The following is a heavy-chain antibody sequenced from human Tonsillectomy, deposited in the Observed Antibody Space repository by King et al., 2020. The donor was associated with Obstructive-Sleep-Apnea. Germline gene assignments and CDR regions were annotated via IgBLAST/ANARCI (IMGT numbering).Heavy chain of an antibody. CDR2: ISGSGGIT. J-gene: IGHJ4*02. D-gene: IGHD3-22*01. CDR3: AKDPFPDSSGYRDPDY. CDR1: GFTFSSYA. V-gene: IGHV3-23*04. Sequence: VQLVESGGGLVQPGGSLRLSCAASGFTFSSYAMSWVRQAPGKGLGWVSAISGSGGITYYADSVKGRFTISRDNSKNTLYLQMNSLRAEDTAVYYCAKDPFPDSSGYRDPDYWGQGTLVTVSS.